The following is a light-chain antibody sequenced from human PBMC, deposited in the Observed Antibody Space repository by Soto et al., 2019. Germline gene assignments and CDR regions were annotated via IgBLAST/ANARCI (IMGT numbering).Light chain of an antibody. CDR1: SSDVGRWNY. J-gene: IGLJ1*01. V-gene: IGLV2-14*01. CDR3: SSFTSSSTLDV. CDR2: EVS. Sequence: QSVLTQPASVAGSPGQSITITCTGTSSDVGRWNYVSWYQQHPGKAPKLMIYEVSNRPSGVSSRFSGSKSGYTASLTISGLQAEDEADYYCSSFTSSSTLDVFGTGTNVTVL.